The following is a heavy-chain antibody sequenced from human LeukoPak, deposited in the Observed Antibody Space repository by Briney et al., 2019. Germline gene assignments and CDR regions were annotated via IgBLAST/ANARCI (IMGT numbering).Heavy chain of an antibody. CDR3: GKRELWHGSGDDA. J-gene: IGHJ6*02. Sequence: GGSLRLSCAASGFTFNNYSMSWFRQTPGKGLEGVSAISGSGERTYYAESVKRRYSISRDNPKNTLHLQMHSLRAEDTAVYYCGKRELWHGSGDDAWGQGTTVTVSS. D-gene: IGHD3-10*01. CDR2: ISGSGERT. CDR1: GFTFNNYS. V-gene: IGHV3-23*01.